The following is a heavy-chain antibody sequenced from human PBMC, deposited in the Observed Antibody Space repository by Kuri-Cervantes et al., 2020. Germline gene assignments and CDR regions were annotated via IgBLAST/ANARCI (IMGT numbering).Heavy chain of an antibody. D-gene: IGHD1-26*01. V-gene: IGHV4-39*01. CDR3: ARGNYYNSGWAHWFDP. Sequence: GSLRLSCSVSGGSITGATFWWGWIRQAPGKGLEWIGSVSSGGTAYYNPSLKSRVIIFVDTSKRQFSLKMSSVTAADTAIYYCARGNYYNSGWAHWFDPWGQGALVTVSS. CDR2: VSSGGTA. CDR1: GGSITGATFW. J-gene: IGHJ5*02.